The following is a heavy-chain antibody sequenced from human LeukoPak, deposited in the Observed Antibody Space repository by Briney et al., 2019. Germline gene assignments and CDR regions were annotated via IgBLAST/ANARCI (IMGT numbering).Heavy chain of an antibody. J-gene: IGHJ6*02. Sequence: GRSLRLSCAASGFTLSSYAMHWVRQAPGKGLEWVAIISYDGTNEYYADSVMGRFTISRDNSKNTLFLQVSSLKAEDTAVYYCARDSLVVAATGSYMDVWGQETTVTVSS. CDR3: ARDSLVVAATGSYMDV. CDR1: GFTLSSYA. V-gene: IGHV3-30*15. D-gene: IGHD2-15*01. CDR2: ISYDGTNE.